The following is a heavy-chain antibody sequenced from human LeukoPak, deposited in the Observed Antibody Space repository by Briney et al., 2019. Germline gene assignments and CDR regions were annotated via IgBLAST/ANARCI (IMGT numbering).Heavy chain of an antibody. J-gene: IGHJ6*03. D-gene: IGHD3-3*01. V-gene: IGHV1-18*01. CDR2: ISTYSGNT. Sequence: GASVKVSCKASGYAFISHGITWVRQAPGQGLEWVGWISTYSGNTHYAQKFQGRVTLSKDTSTTTAYLELRSLGSDDTAVYYCARDLAVLGVVFTSYMDVWGKGTPVTVSS. CDR3: ARDLAVLGVVFTSYMDV. CDR1: GYAFISHG.